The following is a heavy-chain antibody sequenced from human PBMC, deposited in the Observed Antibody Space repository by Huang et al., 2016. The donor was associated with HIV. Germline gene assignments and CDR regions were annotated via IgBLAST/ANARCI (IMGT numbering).Heavy chain of an antibody. J-gene: IGHJ3*02. V-gene: IGHV3-30*14. CDR2: KSNDGSNN. CDR1: GFHFNNHA. Sequence: QVQLVESGGGVVQPGRSLRLSCAASGFHFNNHAMHWVRQGQGKGLDWVAVKSNDGSNNYYADSVKGRFTISRDSSKSTLFLHMTSLRTEDTAVYYCARAKDTWDAYDIWGQGTMVIVSS. D-gene: IGHD5-18*01. CDR3: ARAKDTWDAYDI.